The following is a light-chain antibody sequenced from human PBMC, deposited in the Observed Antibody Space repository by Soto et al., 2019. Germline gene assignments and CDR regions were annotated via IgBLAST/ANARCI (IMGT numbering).Light chain of an antibody. V-gene: IGKV1-9*01. CDR1: QGISSY. CDR3: QQLNSYPLV. Sequence: DIQLTQSPSFLSASVGDRVTITCRASQGISSYLAWYQQKPGKAPKLLIYDASTLQSGVPSRFSGSGSGTEFTLIISSLQPEDFATYYCQQLNSYPLVFGPGTKVDIK. J-gene: IGKJ3*01. CDR2: DAS.